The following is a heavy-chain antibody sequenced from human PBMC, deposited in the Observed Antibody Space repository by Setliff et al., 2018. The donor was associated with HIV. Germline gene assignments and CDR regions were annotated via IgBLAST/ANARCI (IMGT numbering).Heavy chain of an antibody. J-gene: IGHJ4*02. V-gene: IGHV1-2*02. CDR2: INPNNGGT. CDR1: GYTFTDYY. D-gene: IGHD6-19*01. CDR3: EVAGQ. Sequence: ASVKVSCKASGYTFTDYYIHWVRQAPGQGLEWMGWINPNNGGTSYAQKFQGRVTMTRDTSISTVYMELSRLRSDDTAVYYCEVAGQWGQGTLVTVSS.